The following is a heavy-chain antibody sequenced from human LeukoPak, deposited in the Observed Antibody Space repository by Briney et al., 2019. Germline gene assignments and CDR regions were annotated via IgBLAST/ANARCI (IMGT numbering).Heavy chain of an antibody. V-gene: IGHV1-69*01. CDR1: GGTFSNYA. J-gene: IGHJ6*02. D-gene: IGHD6-19*01. CDR2: IIRVTGTA. CDR3: ARGRYSSGWKSYSSHYYYGLDV. Sequence: SVKVSCKASGGTFSNYAISWVRQAPGQGLEWMGGIIRVTGTADYAQKFQGRVTITADESTSTAYMELSSLRSEDTAAYYCARGRYSSGWKSYSSHYYYGLDVWGQGTTVTVS.